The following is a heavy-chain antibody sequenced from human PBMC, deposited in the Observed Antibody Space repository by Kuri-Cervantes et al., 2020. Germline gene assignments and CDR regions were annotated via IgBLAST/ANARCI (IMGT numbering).Heavy chain of an antibody. V-gene: IGHV3-30-3*01. CDR3: VTDLSSWYY. D-gene: IGHD6-13*01. CDR1: GFTFSSYA. CDR2: ISYDGSNK. Sequence: GESLKISCAASGFTFSSYAMHWVRQAPGKGLEWVAVISYDGSNKYYADSVKGRFTISRDNSKNTLYLQMNSLRDEDTAVYYCVTDLSSWYYWGPGTLVTVSS. J-gene: IGHJ4*02.